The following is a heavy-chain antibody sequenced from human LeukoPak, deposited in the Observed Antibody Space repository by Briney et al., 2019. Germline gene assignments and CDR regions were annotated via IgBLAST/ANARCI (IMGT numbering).Heavy chain of an antibody. V-gene: IGHV3-23*01. J-gene: IGHJ4*02. CDR2: VTGPGDTT. D-gene: IGHD2-21*01. Sequence: GGSLRLSCAASGFKLNNYAMNWVRQAPGKGLEWVAAVTGPGDTTYYADSVKGRFIISRDSFKDILYLQMNRLGAEDTALYYCAKGAAIDHWGQGTLVTVSS. CDR1: GFKLNNYA. CDR3: AKGAAIDH.